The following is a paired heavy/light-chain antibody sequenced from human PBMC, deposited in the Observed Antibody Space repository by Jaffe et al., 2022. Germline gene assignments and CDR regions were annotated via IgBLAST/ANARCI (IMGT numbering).Light chain of an antibody. J-gene: IGLJ1*01. Sequence: QSVLTQPPSVSAAPGQKVTISCSGSSSNIGNNYVSWYQQLPGTAPKLLIYDNNKRPSGIPDRFSGSKSGTSATLGITGLQTGDEADYYCGTWDSSLRGYVFGTGTKVTVL. CDR2: DNN. CDR3: GTWDSSLRGYV. CDR1: SSNIGNNY. V-gene: IGLV1-51*01.
Heavy chain of an antibody. V-gene: IGHV4-30-2*01. CDR3: ARASPCSGGSCYFGGVKQRQNWFDP. CDR2: IYHSGST. CDR1: GGSISSGGYS. D-gene: IGHD2-15*01. J-gene: IGHJ5*02. Sequence: QLQLQESGSGLVKPSQTLSLTCAVSGGSISSGGYSWSWIRQPPGKGLEWIGYIYHSGSTYYNPSLKSRVTISVDRSKNQFSLKLSSVTAADTAVYYCARASPCSGGSCYFGGVKQRQNWFDPWGQGTLVTVSS.